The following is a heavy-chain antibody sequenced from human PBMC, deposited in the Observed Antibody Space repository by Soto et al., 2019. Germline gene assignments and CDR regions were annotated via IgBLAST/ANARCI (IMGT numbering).Heavy chain of an antibody. CDR2: TYYSGST. CDR3: ASDSRASDAFDI. V-gene: IGHV4-39*01. J-gene: IGHJ3*02. Sequence: SETLSLTCTVSGGSISSSSYYWGWIRQPPGEGLEWIGSTYYSGSTYYNPSLKSRVTISVDTSKNQFSLKLSSVTAADTAVYYCASDSRASDAFDIWGQGTMVTVSS. D-gene: IGHD2-21*01. CDR1: GGSISSSSYY.